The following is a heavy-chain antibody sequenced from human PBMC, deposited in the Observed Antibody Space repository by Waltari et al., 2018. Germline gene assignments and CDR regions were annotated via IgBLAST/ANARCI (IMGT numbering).Heavy chain of an antibody. V-gene: IGHV4-30-4*08. CDR3: ARVTRSFTAFDY. J-gene: IGHJ4*02. Sequence: QVQLQESGPGLVKPSQTLSLTCTVSVGSLSRGDYHWSWIRQPPGKGLEWIGYIYYSGITYYNPSLKSRVTISVDTSKNQFSLKLSSVTAADTAVYYCARVTRSFTAFDYWGQGTLVTVSS. CDR2: IYYSGIT. D-gene: IGHD2-15*01. CDR1: VGSLSRGDYH.